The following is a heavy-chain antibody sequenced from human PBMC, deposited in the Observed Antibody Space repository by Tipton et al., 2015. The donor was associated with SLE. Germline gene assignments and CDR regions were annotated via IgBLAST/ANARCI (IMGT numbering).Heavy chain of an antibody. V-gene: IGHV4-61*02. J-gene: IGHJ5*02. CDR1: GASISSGDFF. CDR2: LHRSGIT. D-gene: IGHD3/OR15-3a*01. CDR3: ARQTRYYTAWFDP. Sequence: LRLSCTVSGASISSGDFFWTWIRQPAGEGLEWIGRLHRSGITNYNPSLRGRVTISVDTSKNQYSLKLNSVTAADTAIYYCARQTRYYTAWFDPWGQGTLVTVSS.